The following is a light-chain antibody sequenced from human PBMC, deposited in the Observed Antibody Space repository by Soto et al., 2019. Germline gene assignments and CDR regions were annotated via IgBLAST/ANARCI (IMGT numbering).Light chain of an antibody. CDR3: QQYGSLSWT. Sequence: AIRMTQSPSSFSASTGDRVTITCRASQGISSYLAWYQQKPGKAPKLLIYAASTLQSGVPSRFSGSGSGTDFTLTISRLEPEDFAVYHCQQYGSLSWTFGQGTKV. CDR2: AAS. J-gene: IGKJ1*01. V-gene: IGKV1-8*01. CDR1: QGISSY.